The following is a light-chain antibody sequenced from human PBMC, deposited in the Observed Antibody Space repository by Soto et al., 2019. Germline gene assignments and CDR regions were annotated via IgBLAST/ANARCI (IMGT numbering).Light chain of an antibody. CDR3: QQYVTSPWA. CDR1: QSVSSSF. J-gene: IGKJ1*01. Sequence: EIVLTQSPGTLSLSPGERATLSCRASQSVSSSFLAWYQQKPGQAPRLLIYGASNRATGIPDRFSGSGSGTDVTLTISRLESEDFAVYYCQQYVTSPWAFGRGTKVAIE. V-gene: IGKV3-20*01. CDR2: GAS.